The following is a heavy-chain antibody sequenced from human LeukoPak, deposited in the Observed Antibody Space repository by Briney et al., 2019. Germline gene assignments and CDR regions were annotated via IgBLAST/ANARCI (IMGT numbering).Heavy chain of an antibody. Sequence: SETLSLTCAVSGGSISSTTSYWGWIRQPPGKGLGWSGCIYYSGSTFYTPSLKSRVTISVDTSKNHLSLRLSSVTAADTAVYYCARHGSTDYFDYWGQGTLVTVSS. J-gene: IGHJ4*02. CDR2: IYYSGST. V-gene: IGHV4-39*01. CDR3: ARHGSTDYFDY. CDR1: GGSISSTTSY. D-gene: IGHD2-2*03.